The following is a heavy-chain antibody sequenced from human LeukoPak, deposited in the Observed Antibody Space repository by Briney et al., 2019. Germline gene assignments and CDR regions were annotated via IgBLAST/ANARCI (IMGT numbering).Heavy chain of an antibody. V-gene: IGHV4-59*01. J-gene: IGHJ6*02. CDR2: IYYSGST. CDR3: ARSAVAGTVYGMDG. CDR1: GGSISSYY. D-gene: IGHD6-13*01. Sequence: PSETLSLTCTVSGGSISSYYWSWIRQPPGKGLEWIGYIYYSGSTNYNPTLKSRVTISVDTSKNQFSLKLSSVTAADTAVYYCARSAVAGTVYGMDGWRQGTTVTV.